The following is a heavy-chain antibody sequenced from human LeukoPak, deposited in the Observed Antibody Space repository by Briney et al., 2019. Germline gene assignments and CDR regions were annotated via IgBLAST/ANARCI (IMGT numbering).Heavy chain of an antibody. Sequence: SETLSLTCAVSGGSISSGGYSWSWIRQPPGKGLEWIGYIYHSGSTYYNPSLKSRVTISVDRSKNQFSLKLSSETAADTAVYYCAANSVTVRGGDYFDYWGQGTLVTVSS. CDR1: GGSISSGGYS. D-gene: IGHD3-10*01. CDR2: IYHSGST. CDR3: AANSVTVRGGDYFDY. J-gene: IGHJ4*02. V-gene: IGHV4-30-2*01.